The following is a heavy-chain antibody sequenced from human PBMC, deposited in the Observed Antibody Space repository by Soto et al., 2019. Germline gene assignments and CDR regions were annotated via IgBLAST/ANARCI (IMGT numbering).Heavy chain of an antibody. Sequence: GGSLRLSCAASGFTFDDYTMHWVRQAPGKGLEWVSLISWDGGSTYYADSVKGRFTISRDNSKNSLYLQMNSLRTEDTALYYCAKDLDCSGGSCYSAHYYYGMDVWGQGTTVTVSS. CDR1: GFTFDDYT. CDR2: ISWDGGST. D-gene: IGHD2-15*01. V-gene: IGHV3-43*01. CDR3: AKDLDCSGGSCYSAHYYYGMDV. J-gene: IGHJ6*02.